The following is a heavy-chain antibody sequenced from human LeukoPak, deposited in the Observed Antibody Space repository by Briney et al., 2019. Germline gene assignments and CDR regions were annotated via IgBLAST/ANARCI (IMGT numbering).Heavy chain of an antibody. D-gene: IGHD3-22*01. Sequence: SETLSLTCTVSGGSISSYYWSWIRQPPGKGLEWIGYIYYSGSTNYNPSLKSRVTISVDTSKNQFSLKLSSVTAADTAVYYCARLPYYYDSSGYRGYWGQGTLVTVSS. V-gene: IGHV4-59*08. CDR1: GGSISSYY. J-gene: IGHJ4*02. CDR3: ARLPYYYDSSGYRGY. CDR2: IYYSGST.